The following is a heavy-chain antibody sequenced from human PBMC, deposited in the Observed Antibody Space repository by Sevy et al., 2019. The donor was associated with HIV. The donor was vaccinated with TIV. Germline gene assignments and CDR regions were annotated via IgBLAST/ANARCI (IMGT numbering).Heavy chain of an antibody. CDR1: GGSISAYY. D-gene: IGHD5-12*01. CDR2: IYYTGST. CDR3: TRAPPVRSGDDSLNWFDP. J-gene: IGHJ5*02. V-gene: IGHV4-59*01. Sequence: SETLSLTCTVSGGSISAYYWSWIRQPPGKALEYIGYIYYTGSTNYNPFLEHRVTMSVDTSKNQFSLKLNSVTAADTAVYYCTRAPPVRSGDDSLNWFDPWGQGTLVTVSS.